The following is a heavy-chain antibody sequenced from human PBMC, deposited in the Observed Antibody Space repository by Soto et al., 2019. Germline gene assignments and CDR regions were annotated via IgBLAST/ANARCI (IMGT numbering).Heavy chain of an antibody. CDR1: GFTFGSYW. J-gene: IGHJ4*02. D-gene: IGHD3-16*01. CDR3: ARDGGGLAH. V-gene: IGHV3-74*01. Sequence: EVQLVESGGGLVQPGGSLRLSCAAFGFTFGSYWMHWVRQAPGKGLVWVSRISPDGTSTSNADSVKGRFTISRDNTKNTLHLQMDSLRVEDTAVYYCARDGGGLAHWGQGTLVTVSS. CDR2: ISPDGTST.